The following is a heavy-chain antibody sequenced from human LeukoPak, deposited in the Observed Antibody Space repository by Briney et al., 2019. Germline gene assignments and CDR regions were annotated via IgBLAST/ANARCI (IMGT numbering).Heavy chain of an antibody. CDR2: ISWNSGSI. Sequence: GRSLRLSCAASGFTFDDYAMHWVRQAPGKGLEWVSGISWNSGSIGYADSVKGRFTISRDNAKNSLYLQMNSLRAEDVALYYCAKGGYGSGSLDYFDYWGQGTLVTVSS. CDR1: GFTFDDYA. J-gene: IGHJ4*02. V-gene: IGHV3-9*03. D-gene: IGHD3-10*01. CDR3: AKGGYGSGSLDYFDY.